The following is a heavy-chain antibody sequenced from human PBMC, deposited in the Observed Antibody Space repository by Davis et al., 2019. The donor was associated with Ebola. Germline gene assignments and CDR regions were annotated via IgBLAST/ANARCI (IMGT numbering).Heavy chain of an antibody. J-gene: IGHJ4*02. Sequence: GESLKISCAASGFTFRNYCMSWVRHAPGKGLEWVANIKRDGSDKYYVDSVKGRFTISRDNARNSLYLQMNSLRADDTAVYYCAGQPYGSDRYPWDWGQGTLVTVSS. CDR3: AGQPYGSDRYPWD. CDR1: GFTFRNYC. CDR2: IKRDGSDK. D-gene: IGHD3-10*01. V-gene: IGHV3-7*01.